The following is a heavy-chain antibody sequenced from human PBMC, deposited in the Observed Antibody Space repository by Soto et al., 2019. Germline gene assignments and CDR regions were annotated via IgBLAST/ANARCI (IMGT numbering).Heavy chain of an antibody. CDR2: IKQDGSEK. CDR1: GFTFSSFA. CDR3: ARDRYSYYDFWSGSLPYYYYGMDV. J-gene: IGHJ6*02. D-gene: IGHD3-3*01. Sequence: GGSLRLSCAGSGFTFSSFAMSWVRQAPGKGLEWVANIKQDGSEKYYVDSVKGRFTISRDNAKNSLYLQMNSLRAEDTAVYYCARDRYSYYDFWSGSLPYYYYGMDVWGQGTTVTVSS. V-gene: IGHV3-7*01.